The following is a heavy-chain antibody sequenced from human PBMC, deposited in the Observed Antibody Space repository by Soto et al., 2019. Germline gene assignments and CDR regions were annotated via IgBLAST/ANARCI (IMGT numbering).Heavy chain of an antibody. CDR1: GGTFSNYA. J-gene: IGHJ6*02. Sequence: QVQLVQSGAEVKKPGSSVKVSCKVSGGTFSNYAIDWVRLAPGHGREWMGGIVPIFGTTYYTQKFQGRATIIADDSRTTAYLEMSRLRSEDTAIYYCARVEAVAGLYNYHGLDVWGQGTAVTVSS. D-gene: IGHD6-19*01. CDR3: ARVEAVAGLYNYHGLDV. CDR2: IVPIFGTT. V-gene: IGHV1-69*12.